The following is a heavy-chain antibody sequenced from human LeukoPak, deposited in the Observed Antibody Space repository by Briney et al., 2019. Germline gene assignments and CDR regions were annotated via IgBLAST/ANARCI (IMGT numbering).Heavy chain of an antibody. CDR3: ASTSGWYEPIDY. J-gene: IGHJ4*02. Sequence: GRSLRLSCAESGFTFSSYGMHWVRQAPGKGLEWVAVIWYDGSNKYYADSVKGRFTISRDNSKNTLYLQMNSLRAEDTAVYYCASTSGWYEPIDYWGQGTLVTVSS. CDR1: GFTFSSYG. V-gene: IGHV3-33*01. D-gene: IGHD6-19*01. CDR2: IWYDGSNK.